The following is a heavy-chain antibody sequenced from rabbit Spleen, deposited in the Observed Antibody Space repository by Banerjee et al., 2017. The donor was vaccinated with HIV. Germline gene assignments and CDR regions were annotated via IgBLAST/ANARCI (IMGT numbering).Heavy chain of an antibody. V-gene: IGHV1S40*01. CDR3: VREAGYGGYGDANL. D-gene: IGHD6-1*01. Sequence: QSLEESGGGLVQPGGSLKLSCKASGFDFSSYGISWVRQAPGKGLEWIACIYTGSSGITYYANWVISRFTITSNTNQNTVDLKMTSLTAADTATYFCVREAGYGGYGDANLWGPGTLVTVS. CDR2: IYTGSSGIT. J-gene: IGHJ4*01. CDR1: GFDFSSYG.